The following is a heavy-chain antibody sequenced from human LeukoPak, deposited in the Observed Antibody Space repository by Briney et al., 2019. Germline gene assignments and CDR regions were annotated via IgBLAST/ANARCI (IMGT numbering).Heavy chain of an antibody. Sequence: GGSLGLSCAASGFTFSNCGMNWVRQAPGKGLEWVSSISSSSPYIYYADSLKGRFTISRDNAKNSLYLQMHSLRAEDTAVYYCARDLDSAMAFKYFDYWGQGTLVIVSS. V-gene: IGHV3-21*01. CDR1: GFTFSNCG. D-gene: IGHD5-18*01. CDR3: ARDLDSAMAFKYFDY. J-gene: IGHJ4*02. CDR2: ISSSSPYI.